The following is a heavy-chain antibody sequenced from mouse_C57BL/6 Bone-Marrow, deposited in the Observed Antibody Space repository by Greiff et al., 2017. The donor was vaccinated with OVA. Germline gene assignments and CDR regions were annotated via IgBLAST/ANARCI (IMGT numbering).Heavy chain of an antibody. D-gene: IGHD2-14*01. CDR1: GYTFTDYY. CDR3: ARFVPPGGTKGYYYAMDY. Sequence: QVQLQQSGPELVKPGASVKISCKASGYTFTDYYINWVKQRPGQGLEWIGWIFPGSGSTYYNEKFKGKATLTVDKSSSTAYMLLSSLTSEDSAVYFCARFVPPGGTKGYYYAMDYWGQGTSVTVSS. CDR2: IFPGSGST. V-gene: IGHV1-75*01. J-gene: IGHJ4*01.